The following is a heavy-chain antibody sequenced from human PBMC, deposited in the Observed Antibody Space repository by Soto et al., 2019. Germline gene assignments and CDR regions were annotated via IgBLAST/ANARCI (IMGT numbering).Heavy chain of an antibody. CDR3: ARDGAAHTFDP. V-gene: IGHV1-18*01. CDR1: GYTFTSYG. Sequence: QVQLVQSGAEVKKPGASVKVSCKASGYTFTSYGISWVRQAPGQGLEWMGWLSPYNGNTNYAQKLQGRVTMTTDTATSTAYMELGTRSSDDTAVYYGARDGAAHTFDPGGQGILFTVSS. J-gene: IGHJ5*02. CDR2: LSPYNGNT. D-gene: IGHD3-16*01.